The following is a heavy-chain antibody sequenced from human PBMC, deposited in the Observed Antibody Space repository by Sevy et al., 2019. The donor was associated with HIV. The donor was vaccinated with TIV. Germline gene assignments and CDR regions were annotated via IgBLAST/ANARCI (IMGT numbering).Heavy chain of an antibody. D-gene: IGHD6-19*01. Sequence: GASLRLSCVASGFTFSTYGMHWVRQAPGKGLEWVAVIWYDGSNKEYVDSVKGRFTISRDNSKDTLYLQMNSLRAEDTAVYYCARENIAVAGIGYYFDHWGQGTLVTVSS. CDR1: GFTFSTYG. CDR2: IWYDGSNK. CDR3: ARENIAVAGIGYYFDH. J-gene: IGHJ4*02. V-gene: IGHV3-33*01.